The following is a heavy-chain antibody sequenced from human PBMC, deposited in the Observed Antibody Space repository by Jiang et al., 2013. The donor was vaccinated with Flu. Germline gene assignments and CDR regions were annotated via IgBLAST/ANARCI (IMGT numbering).Heavy chain of an antibody. CDR1: GGSISSDGYS. CDR3: ARFPSSNWYFDY. CDR2: IYHSGST. D-gene: IGHD6-13*01. V-gene: IGHV4-30-2*01. J-gene: IGHJ4*02. Sequence: GSGLVKPSQTLSLICAVSGGSISSDGYSWSWIRQPPGKGLEWIGYIYHSGSTYYHPSLRSRVTMSLDRSNNHFSLKLTSVTPXDTAVYYCARFPSSNWYFDYWGQGTLVTVSS.